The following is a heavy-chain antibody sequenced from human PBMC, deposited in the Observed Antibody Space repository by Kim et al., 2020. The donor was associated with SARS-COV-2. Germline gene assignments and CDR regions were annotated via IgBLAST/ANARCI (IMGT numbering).Heavy chain of an antibody. D-gene: IGHD3-22*01. CDR1: GYTFTSYA. J-gene: IGHJ4*02. V-gene: IGHV1-3*01. Sequence: ASVKVSCKASGYTFTSYAMHWVRQAPGQRLEWMGWINAGNGNTKYSQKFQGRVTITRDTSASTAYMELSSLRSEDTAVYYCARSHAPYYDSSSYYIGDGSFCDYWGQGTLVTVSS. CDR2: INAGNGNT. CDR3: ARSHAPYYDSSSYYIGDGSFCDY.